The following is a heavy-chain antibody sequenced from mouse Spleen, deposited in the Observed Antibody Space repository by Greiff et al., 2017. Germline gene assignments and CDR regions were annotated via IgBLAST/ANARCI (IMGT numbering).Heavy chain of an antibody. Sequence: EVKLMESGPELVKPGASVKIPCKASGYTFTDYNMDWVKQSHGKSLEWIGDINPNNGGTIYNQKFKGKATLTVDKSSSTAYMELRSLTSEDTAVYYCARRDYDGSYKGAMDYWGQGTSVTVSS. V-gene: IGHV1-18*01. CDR1: GYTFTDYN. CDR3: ARRDYDGSYKGAMDY. CDR2: INPNNGGT. J-gene: IGHJ4*01. D-gene: IGHD1-1*01.